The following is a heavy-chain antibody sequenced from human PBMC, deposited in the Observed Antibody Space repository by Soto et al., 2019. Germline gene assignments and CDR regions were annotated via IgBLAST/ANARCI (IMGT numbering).Heavy chain of an antibody. J-gene: IGHJ4*02. CDR1: GGSISSSSYY. CDR3: ARQIWFGELLYGYDY. CDR2: IYYSGST. V-gene: IGHV4-39*01. D-gene: IGHD3-10*01. Sequence: QLQLQESGPGLVKPSETLSLTCTVSGGSISSSSYYWGWIRQPPGKGLEWIGSIYYSGSTYYNPSLKRRVTISVDTSKNQFSLKLSSVTAADTAVYYCARQIWFGELLYGYDYWGQGTLVTVSS.